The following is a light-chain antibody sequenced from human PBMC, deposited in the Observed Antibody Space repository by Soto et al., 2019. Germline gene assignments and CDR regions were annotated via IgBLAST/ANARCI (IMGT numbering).Light chain of an antibody. CDR2: GNT. J-gene: IGLJ1*01. CDR1: SSNIGAGYD. V-gene: IGLV1-40*01. Sequence: QSALTQPPSVSGAPGQRVTISCTGSSSNIGAGYDVHWYLQLPGTAPKLLIYGNTNRPSGVPDRFSGSKSGSSASLAITGLRAEEGGVYYCRSHESGLHASVLGSGTRVT. CDR3: RSHESGLHASV.